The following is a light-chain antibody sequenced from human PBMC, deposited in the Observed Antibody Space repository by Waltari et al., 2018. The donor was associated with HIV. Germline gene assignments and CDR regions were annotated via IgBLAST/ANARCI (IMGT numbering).Light chain of an antibody. V-gene: IGLV1-40*01. CDR2: GNS. CDR3: QSHDSSLSGYV. Sequence: QSVLTQPPSVSGAPGQRVTISCTGRSSNIGAGYPVHWYQQLPGTAPKLLLYGNSNRPSGVPDRFSGSKSGTSASLAITGLQAEDEADYHCQSHDSSLSGYVFGTGTKVTVL. J-gene: IGLJ1*01. CDR1: SSNIGAGYP.